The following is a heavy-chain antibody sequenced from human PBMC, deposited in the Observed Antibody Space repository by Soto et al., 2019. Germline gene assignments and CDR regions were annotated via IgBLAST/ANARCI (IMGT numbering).Heavy chain of an antibody. J-gene: IGHJ5*02. CDR1: RGSISGDGYS. CDR3: AGSSSAATNWFDP. Sequence: SETLSLTCTVSRGSISGDGYSWSWIRQPPGRGLEWIGFIYHTDSPSYNPSLRGRVTISVDTSKNQIYLNLTSVTAADTAVYFCAGSSSAATNWFDPWGQGTLVTVSS. CDR2: IYHTDSP. V-gene: IGHV4-30-2*05. D-gene: IGHD6-13*01.